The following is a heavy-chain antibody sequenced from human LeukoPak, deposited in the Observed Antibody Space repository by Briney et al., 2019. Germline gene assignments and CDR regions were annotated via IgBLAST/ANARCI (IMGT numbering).Heavy chain of an antibody. Sequence: PGGSLRLSCAASGFTFSSYAMSWVRQAPGKGLEWVSAISGSGGSTYYADSVKGRFTISRDNSKNTLYLRMNSLRAEDTAVYYCAKAIGYCSSTSCPLDSFDYWGQGTLVTVSS. V-gene: IGHV3-23*01. CDR2: ISGSGGST. CDR1: GFTFSSYA. D-gene: IGHD2-2*01. CDR3: AKAIGYCSSTSCPLDSFDY. J-gene: IGHJ4*02.